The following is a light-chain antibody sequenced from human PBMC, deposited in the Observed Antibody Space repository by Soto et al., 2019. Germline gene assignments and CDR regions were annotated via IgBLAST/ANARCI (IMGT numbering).Light chain of an antibody. V-gene: IGKV1-39*01. CDR1: QSINTY. CDR3: QQIYSAPLT. Sequence: DIQMTQSPSSLSASVGDRVTITCQTSQSINTYLNWYQQKPGKAPKVLIYGASSLQSGVPLRFSGSGSGTDFTLSISSLQPEDFATYFCQQIYSAPLTFGGGTKVDIK. CDR2: GAS. J-gene: IGKJ4*01.